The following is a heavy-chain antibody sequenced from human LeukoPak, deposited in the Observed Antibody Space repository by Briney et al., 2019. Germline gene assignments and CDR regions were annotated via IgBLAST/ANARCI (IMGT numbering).Heavy chain of an antibody. CDR1: RYTFTSYG. J-gene: IGHJ4*02. Sequence: ASVKVSCKGSRYTFTSYGISWVRQAPGQGLEWMGWISAYNGNTNYAQKLQGRVTMTTDTATSTAYMELRSLRSDDTAVYYCARAIGGGCSSTSCYTFFDYWGQGTLVTVSS. D-gene: IGHD2-2*02. CDR2: ISAYNGNT. V-gene: IGHV1-18*01. CDR3: ARAIGGGCSSTSCYTFFDY.